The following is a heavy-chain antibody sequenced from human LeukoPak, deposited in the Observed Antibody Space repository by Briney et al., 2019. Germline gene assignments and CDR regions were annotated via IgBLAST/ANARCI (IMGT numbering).Heavy chain of an antibody. V-gene: IGHV4-4*07. Sequence: PSETLSLTCTVSGGSISSYYWSWIRQPAGKGLEWIGRIYTSGSTNYNPSLKSRVTISVDTSKNQFSLKLSSVTAADTAVYYCARGGYCSSTSCYTEFDYWGQGTLVTVSS. CDR3: ARGGYCSSTSCYTEFDY. D-gene: IGHD2-2*02. CDR2: IYTSGST. J-gene: IGHJ4*02. CDR1: GGSISSYY.